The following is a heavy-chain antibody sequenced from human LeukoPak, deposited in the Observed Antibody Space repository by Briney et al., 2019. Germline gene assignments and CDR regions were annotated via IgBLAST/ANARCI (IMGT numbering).Heavy chain of an antibody. CDR1: GFTLSKFD. D-gene: IGHD4-17*01. J-gene: IGHJ4*02. CDR2: ISRSGSGDNT. Sequence: GGSLRLSCAASGFTLSKFDMYWVRQAPGKGLECVSVISRSGSGDNTYYADSVKGRFTISRDNFRNTLYLQMDSLRAEDTAVYFCSKKGQADDYGKPGWGQGTLVTVSS. CDR3: SKKGQADDYGKPG. V-gene: IGHV3-23*01.